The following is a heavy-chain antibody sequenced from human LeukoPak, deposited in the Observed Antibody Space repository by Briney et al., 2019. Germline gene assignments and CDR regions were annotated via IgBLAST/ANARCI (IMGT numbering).Heavy chain of an antibody. CDR1: GGSISSGGYY. Sequence: SETLSLTCTVSGGSISSGGYYWSWIRQHPGKCLEWIGYIYYSGSTYYNPSLKSRVTISVDTSKNQFSLKLSSVTAADTAVYYCARSGAAAIRGPFDYWGQGTLVTVSS. CDR2: IYYSGST. J-gene: IGHJ4*02. D-gene: IGHD2-2*02. CDR3: ARSGAAAIRGPFDY. V-gene: IGHV4-31*03.